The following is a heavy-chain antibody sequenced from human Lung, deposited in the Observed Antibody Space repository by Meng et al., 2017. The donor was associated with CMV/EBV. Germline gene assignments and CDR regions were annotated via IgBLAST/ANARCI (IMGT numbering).Heavy chain of an antibody. V-gene: IGHV4-4*02. CDR3: ARGKQDAWELLAY. Sequence: VQRQGSGPVLVKASGTLSLTCAVSGVCIGSNFRWTWGRQPPGKGLEWIGDIDDSGSTNYNPSLNSRISISLDKSKNPFSLKLNSVTAADTAVYYCARGKQDAWELLAYWGQGALVTVSS. CDR1: GVCIGSNFR. CDR2: IDDSGST. D-gene: IGHD1-26*01. J-gene: IGHJ4*02.